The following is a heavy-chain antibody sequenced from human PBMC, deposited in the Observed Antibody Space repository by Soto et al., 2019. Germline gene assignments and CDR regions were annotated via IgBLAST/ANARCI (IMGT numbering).Heavy chain of an antibody. Sequence: SDTLSLTCTVSGGSISIRSYYCGWIRQPPGKRLEWIGSICNGGSTFSNPSLKSRVTLSVDTSKNQFSLKVTSVTVADTAVFYCARLGGYCSSSSCYGYYGMDVWGQGTTVS. J-gene: IGHJ6*02. D-gene: IGHD2-2*01. CDR2: ICNGGST. V-gene: IGHV4-39*01. CDR1: GGSISIRSYY. CDR3: ARLGGYCSSSSCYGYYGMDV.